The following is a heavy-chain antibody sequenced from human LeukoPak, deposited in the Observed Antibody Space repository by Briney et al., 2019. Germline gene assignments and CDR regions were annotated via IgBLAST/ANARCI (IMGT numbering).Heavy chain of an antibody. Sequence: PSETLSLTCAVYGGSFSGYYWSWIRQPPGKGLEWIGEINHSGSTNYNPSLKSRVTISVDTSKNQFPLKLSSVTAADTAVYYCAKGRKDFDTNLGPFDSWGQGILVTVSS. V-gene: IGHV4-34*01. D-gene: IGHD3-9*01. J-gene: IGHJ4*02. CDR1: GGSFSGYY. CDR3: AKGRKDFDTNLGPFDS. CDR2: INHSGST.